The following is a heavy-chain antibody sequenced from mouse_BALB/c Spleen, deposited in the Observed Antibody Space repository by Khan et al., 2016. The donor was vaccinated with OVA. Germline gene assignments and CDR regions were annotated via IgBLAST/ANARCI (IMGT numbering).Heavy chain of an antibody. CDR1: EFTFSDYY. J-gene: IGHJ3*01. V-gene: IGHV5-4*02. CDR3: SRGGYGAFGY. D-gene: IGHD2-2*01. Sequence: EVELVESGGGLVKPGGSLKLSCAASEFTFSDYYMYWVRQTPEKRLEWVATISDGGSYTSYPDSVKGRFTLSRDNAKSKRYLQMSSLKSEDAAVYYCSRGGYGAFGYWGQGTLVTVSA. CDR2: ISDGGSYT.